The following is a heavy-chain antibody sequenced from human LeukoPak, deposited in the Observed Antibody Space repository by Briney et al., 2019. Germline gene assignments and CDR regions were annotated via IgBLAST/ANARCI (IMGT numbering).Heavy chain of an antibody. CDR1: GGSISSSSYY. CDR3: ARGSAVARQYYYYYMDV. D-gene: IGHD6-19*01. Sequence: SETLSLTCTVSGGSISSSSYYWGWIRQPPGKGLEWIGEINHSGSTNYNPSLKSRVTISVDTSKNQFSLKLSSVTAADTAVYYCARGSAVARQYYYYYMDVWGKGTTVTVSS. J-gene: IGHJ6*03. CDR2: INHSGST. V-gene: IGHV4-39*07.